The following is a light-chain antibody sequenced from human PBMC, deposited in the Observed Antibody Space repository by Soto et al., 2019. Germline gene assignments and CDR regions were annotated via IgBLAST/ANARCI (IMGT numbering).Light chain of an antibody. Sequence: QSVLTPPPSVSAAPGQKVTISCSGSSPNIGNNYVSWYLQLLGTAPKLLIYENNKRPSGIPDRFSGSKSGTSATLGITGLRTGDEADYDCGTWDSSLSAALVFGGKTQLTLL. CDR3: GTWDSSLSAALV. CDR1: SPNIGNNY. J-gene: IGLJ3*02. CDR2: ENN. V-gene: IGLV1-51*02.